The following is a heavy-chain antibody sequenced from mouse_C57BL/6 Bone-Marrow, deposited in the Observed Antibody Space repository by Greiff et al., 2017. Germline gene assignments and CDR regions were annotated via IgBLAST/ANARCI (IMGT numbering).Heavy chain of an antibody. V-gene: IGHV1-64*01. CDR1: GYTFTSYW. D-gene: IGHD1-1*01. CDR3: ASRNCYGSSLYWYFDV. CDR2: IHPNSGST. J-gene: IGHJ1*03. Sequence: QVQLQQPGAELVKPGASVKLSCKASGYTFTSYWMHWVKQRPGQGLEWIGMIHPNSGSTNYNKKFKSKATLTVDKSSSTAYMQLSSLTSEDSAVYYCASRNCYGSSLYWYFDVWGTGTTVTVSS.